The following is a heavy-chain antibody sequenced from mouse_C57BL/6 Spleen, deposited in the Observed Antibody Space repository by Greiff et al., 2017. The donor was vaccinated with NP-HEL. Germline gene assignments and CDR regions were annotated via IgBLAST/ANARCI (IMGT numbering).Heavy chain of an antibody. V-gene: IGHV1-15*01. Sequence: QVHVKQSGAELVRPGASVTLSCKASGYTFTDYEMHWVKQTPVHGLEWIGAIDPETGGTAYNQKFKGKAILTADKSSSTAYMELRSLTSEDSAVYYCTRFYYGSSYGYWGQGTTLTVSS. J-gene: IGHJ2*01. D-gene: IGHD1-1*01. CDR1: GYTFTDYE. CDR3: TRFYYGSSYGY. CDR2: IDPETGGT.